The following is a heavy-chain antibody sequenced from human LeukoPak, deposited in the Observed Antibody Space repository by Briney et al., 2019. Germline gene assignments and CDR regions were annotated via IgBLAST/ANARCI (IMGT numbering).Heavy chain of an antibody. J-gene: IGHJ4*02. CDR2: ISYDGSNK. CDR1: GFTFSSHG. D-gene: IGHD6-13*01. Sequence: PGGSLRLSCAASGFTFSSHGMHWVRQAPGKGLEWVAVISYDGSNKYYADSVKGRFTISRDNSKDTLYLQMNSLKAEDTAVYFCAESLSSSLLNLGCWGQGTLVTVSS. V-gene: IGHV3-30*03. CDR3: AESLSSSLLNLGC.